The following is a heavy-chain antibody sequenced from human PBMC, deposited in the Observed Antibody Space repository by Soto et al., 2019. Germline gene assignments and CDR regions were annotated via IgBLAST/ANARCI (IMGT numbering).Heavy chain of an antibody. D-gene: IGHD3-22*01. V-gene: IGHV3-13*01. J-gene: IGHJ3*02. CDR2: IGTAGDT. Sequence: GGSLRLSCAASGFTFSSYDMHWVRQATGKGLEWVSAIGTAGDTYYPGSVKGRFTISRENAKNSLYLQMNSLRAGDTAVYYCARGYYYDSSGYYFLSTPDAFDIWGQGTMVTVS. CDR1: GFTFSSYD. CDR3: ARGYYYDSSGYYFLSTPDAFDI.